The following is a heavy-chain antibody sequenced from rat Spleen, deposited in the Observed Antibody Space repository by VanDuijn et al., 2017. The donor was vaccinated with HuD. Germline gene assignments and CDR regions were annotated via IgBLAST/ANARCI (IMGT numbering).Heavy chain of an antibody. Sequence: QVQLKESGPGLVKPSLTLSLTCTVSGFSLSNYGVIWVRQPPGKGLDWMGVIWGNGNSNYNSALKSRLSISRDTSKSQVFLKMNSLQTDDTGTYYCTTHPRYWGQGVMVTVSS. CDR3: TTHPRY. J-gene: IGHJ2*01. CDR2: IWGNGNS. CDR1: GFSLSNYG. D-gene: IGHD3-1*01. V-gene: IGHV2-13*01.